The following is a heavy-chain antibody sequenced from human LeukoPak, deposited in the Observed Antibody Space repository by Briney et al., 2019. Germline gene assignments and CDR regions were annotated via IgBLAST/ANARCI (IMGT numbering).Heavy chain of an antibody. CDR2: ISYDGSNK. CDR1: GFTCSSYG. Sequence: PGRSLRLSCAASGFTCSSYGMHWVRQGPGKGLERVAVISYDGSNKYYADSVKGRFTISRDNSKNTLYLQMNSLRAEDTAVYYCAKGLEGYCSSTSCPYFDYWGQGTLVTVSS. D-gene: IGHD2-2*01. V-gene: IGHV3-30*18. J-gene: IGHJ4*02. CDR3: AKGLEGYCSSTSCPYFDY.